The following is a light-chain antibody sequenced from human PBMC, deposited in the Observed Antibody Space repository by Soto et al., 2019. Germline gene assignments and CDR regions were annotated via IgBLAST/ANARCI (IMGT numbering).Light chain of an antibody. CDR1: QSITSSK. CDR2: GAS. J-gene: IGKJ1*01. Sequence: EMVMPQSPATLSVSRWEIATLSCRASQSITSSKLAWYQQKPGQPPRLLIYGASNRATGIPGRFSGSGSGTEFTLTISSLQSDDFAVYYCQQYDYWPRTFGQGTKVDIK. V-gene: IGKV3-15*01. CDR3: QQYDYWPRT.